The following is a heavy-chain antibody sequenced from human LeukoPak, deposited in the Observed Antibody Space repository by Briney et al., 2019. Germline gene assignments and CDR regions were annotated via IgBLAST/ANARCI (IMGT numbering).Heavy chain of an antibody. J-gene: IGHJ4*02. CDR1: GYTFTGYW. CDR2: MHPNGGVT. CDR3: ARDPGYLQSDY. D-gene: IGHD4-11*01. Sequence: GASVKVSCKASGYTFTGYWVHWVRQAPGQGLEWMGCMHPNGGVTGYAQRFQGRVTMTRDTSISTAYMDLSSLRSDDTAVYYCARDPGYLQSDYWGQGTLVTVPS. V-gene: IGHV1-2*02.